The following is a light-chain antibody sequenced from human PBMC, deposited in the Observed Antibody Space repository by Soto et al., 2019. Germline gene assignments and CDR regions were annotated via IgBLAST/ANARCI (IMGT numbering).Light chain of an antibody. CDR2: GNT. CDR1: SSNIGAGYD. Sequence: QSVLTQPPSMSGAPGQRVTISCTGSSSNIGAGYDVHWYQHLPGTAPKLLIYGNTNRPSGVPDRFSGSKSGTSASPAITGLQAEDEADYYCQSHDSSLNSWVFGGGTKLTVL. J-gene: IGLJ3*02. V-gene: IGLV1-40*01. CDR3: QSHDSSLNSWV.